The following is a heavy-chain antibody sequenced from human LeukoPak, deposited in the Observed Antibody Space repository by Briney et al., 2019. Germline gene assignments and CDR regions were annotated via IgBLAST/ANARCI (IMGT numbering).Heavy chain of an antibody. J-gene: IGHJ5*02. CDR3: AKDRGNYYDAPRFDL. Sequence: GGSLRLSCAASGFTFSSYAMSWVRQAPGKGLEWVSYISGSGGSTRYADSAKGRFTISRDNSKNTLYLQMNSLRAEDTAVYYCAKDRGNYYDAPRFDLWGQGTLVTVSS. V-gene: IGHV3-23*01. CDR1: GFTFSSYA. CDR2: ISGSGGST. D-gene: IGHD3-22*01.